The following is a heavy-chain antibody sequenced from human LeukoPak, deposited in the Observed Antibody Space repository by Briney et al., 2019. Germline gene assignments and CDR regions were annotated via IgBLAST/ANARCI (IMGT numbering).Heavy chain of an antibody. Sequence: SETLSLTCSVSGGSISIYYWTWIRQIPGKGLEWIGYIYYTGTTNYNPSLKSRVTMSVDTSKNQFSLKLSSVTAADTAVYYCARDRSAQGWFDPWGQGTLVTVSS. CDR3: ARDRSAQGWFDP. CDR1: GGSISIYY. CDR2: IYYTGTT. V-gene: IGHV4-59*12. J-gene: IGHJ5*02. D-gene: IGHD6-6*01.